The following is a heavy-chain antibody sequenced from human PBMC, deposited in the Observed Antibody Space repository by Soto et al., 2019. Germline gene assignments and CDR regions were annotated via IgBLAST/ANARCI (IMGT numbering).Heavy chain of an antibody. J-gene: IGHJ4*02. CDR2: LSYLGTT. CDR1: NDSIRSGTYY. Sequence: SETLSLTCTVSNDSIRSGTYYWAWIRQPPGRGLEWMGRLSYLGTTDYNPSLKSRVTISKDASKNQFSLKLRSVTAADTAVYYCARVGGVAARTFDYWGQGTLVTVSS. CDR3: ARVGGVAARTFDY. D-gene: IGHD6-6*01. V-gene: IGHV4-39*07.